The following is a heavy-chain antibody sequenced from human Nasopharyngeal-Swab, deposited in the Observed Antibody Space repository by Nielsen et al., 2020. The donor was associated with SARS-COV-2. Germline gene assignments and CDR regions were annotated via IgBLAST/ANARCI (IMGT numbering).Heavy chain of an antibody. D-gene: IGHD3-22*01. CDR1: GYTFTSYA. V-gene: IGHV7-4-1*02. Sequence: ASVKVSCKASGYTFTSYAMNWVRQAPGQGLEWMGWINPNTGNPTYAQGFTGRFVFSLDTSVSTAYLQISSLKAEDTAVYYCARDRFSYYYDSSGYFDAFDIWGQGTMVTVSS. CDR2: INPNTGNP. J-gene: IGHJ3*02. CDR3: ARDRFSYYYDSSGYFDAFDI.